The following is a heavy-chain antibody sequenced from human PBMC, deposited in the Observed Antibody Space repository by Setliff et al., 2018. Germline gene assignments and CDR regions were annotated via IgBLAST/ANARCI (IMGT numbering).Heavy chain of an antibody. V-gene: IGHV1-18*01. J-gene: IGHJ6*02. CDR3: SRFGLYYEAVYGGGDYYYYGMDV. CDR1: GYTFTSYG. CDR2: ISGYNGNT. D-gene: IGHD3-16*01. Sequence: ASVKVSCKASGYTFTSYGFSWVRQALGQGLEWMGWISGYNGNTNYAQKVQGRVTMTTDTSTGTIYMELRSLRADGTAVYYCSRFGLYYEAVYGGGDYYYYGMDVWGQGTTVTVSS.